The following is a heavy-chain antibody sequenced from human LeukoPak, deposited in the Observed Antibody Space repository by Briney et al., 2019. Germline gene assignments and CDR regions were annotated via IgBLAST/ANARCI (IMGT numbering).Heavy chain of an antibody. CDR3: ARVGSGYSYGPVDY. V-gene: IGHV4-39*07. D-gene: IGHD5-18*01. CDR2: IFYSVST. Sequence: SETLSLTCTVSGGSISTSSYYCGWVRQPPGKGLEWIGNIFYSVSTYYSPSLKSRVTIALNTAKNQYSLKLNSVTSADTAVYYCARVGSGYSYGPVDYWDQGTLVTVSS. J-gene: IGHJ4*02. CDR1: GGSISTSSYY.